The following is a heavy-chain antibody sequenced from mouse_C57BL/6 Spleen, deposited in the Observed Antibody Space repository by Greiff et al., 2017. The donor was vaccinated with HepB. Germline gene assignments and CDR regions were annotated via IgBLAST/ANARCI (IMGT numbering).Heavy chain of an antibody. CDR1: GYSITSGYY. D-gene: IGHD2-12*01. Sequence: EVKLQESGPGLVKPSQSLSLTCSVTGYSITSGYYWNWIRQFPGNKLEWMGYISYDGSNNYNPSLKNRISITRDTSKNQFFLKLNSVTTEDTATYYCARLDYRYYCDYWGQGTTLTVSS. J-gene: IGHJ2*01. CDR3: ARLDYRYYCDY. CDR2: ISYDGSN. V-gene: IGHV3-6*01.